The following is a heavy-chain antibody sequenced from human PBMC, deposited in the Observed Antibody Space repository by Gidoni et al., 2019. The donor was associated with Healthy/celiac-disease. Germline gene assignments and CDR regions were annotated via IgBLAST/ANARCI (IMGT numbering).Heavy chain of an antibody. CDR2: ISGSGGST. CDR1: GFTFGGYA. CDR3: AKDPVEMATITGDY. J-gene: IGHJ4*02. D-gene: IGHD5-12*01. Sequence: EVQLLESGGGLVQPGGSLRLSWEGSGFTFGGYAMGWVRQAPGKGLGWVSAISGSGGSTYYADSVKGRFTISRDNSKNTLYLQMNSLRAEDTAVYYCAKDPVEMATITGDYWGQGTLVTVSS. V-gene: IGHV3-23*01.